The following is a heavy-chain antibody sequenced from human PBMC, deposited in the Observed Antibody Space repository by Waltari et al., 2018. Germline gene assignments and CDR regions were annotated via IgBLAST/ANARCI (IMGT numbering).Heavy chain of an antibody. Sequence: QVQLVQSGAEVKKPRASVKISCKTSEYTFTSSYIHWVRQAPGQGLEWMGIINPSGGSTIYAQKVQGRVTMTRDTSTSTVYMELSSLRSEDTAVYYCALDTGALWMDVWGQGTTVTVSS. D-gene: IGHD2-21*01. CDR1: EYTFTSSY. CDR3: ALDTGALWMDV. V-gene: IGHV1-46*01. J-gene: IGHJ6*02. CDR2: INPSGGST.